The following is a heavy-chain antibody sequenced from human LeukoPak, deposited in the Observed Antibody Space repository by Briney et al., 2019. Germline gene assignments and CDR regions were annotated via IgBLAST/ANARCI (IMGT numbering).Heavy chain of an antibody. Sequence: ASVKVSCTASGYPFPSYGFAWVRQAPGQGLEWMGWIRVYDGDTNYAQKFQGRVTMTTDKSTNTVHMELMSLRSDDTAVYYCARDGISGWYFDYWGQGTLVTVSS. J-gene: IGHJ4*02. V-gene: IGHV1-18*01. CDR2: IRVYDGDT. CDR1: GYPFPSYG. D-gene: IGHD6-19*01. CDR3: ARDGISGWYFDY.